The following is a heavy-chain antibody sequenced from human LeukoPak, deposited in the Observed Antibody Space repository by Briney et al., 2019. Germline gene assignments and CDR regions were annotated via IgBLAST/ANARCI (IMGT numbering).Heavy chain of an antibody. CDR1: GGTFSSYA. CDR2: IIPTFGIA. J-gene: IGHJ4*02. D-gene: IGHD5-12*01. CDR3: ARDSSGYDSDYFDD. V-gene: IGHV1-69*04. Sequence: ASVKVSCKASGGTFSSYAISWVRQAPGQGLEWMGRIIPTFGIANYAQKFQGRVTITADKSTSTAYMELSSLRSEDTAVYYCARDSSGYDSDYFDDWGQGTLVTVSS.